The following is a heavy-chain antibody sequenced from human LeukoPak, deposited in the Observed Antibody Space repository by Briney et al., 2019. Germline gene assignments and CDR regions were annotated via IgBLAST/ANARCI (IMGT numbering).Heavy chain of an antibody. CDR1: GGSFSGYY. J-gene: IGHJ2*01. V-gene: IGHV4-34*01. Sequence: PSETLSLTCAVYGGSFSGYYWSWIRQPPGKGLEWIGEINHSGSTNYNPSLKSRVTISVDTSKNQFSLKLSSVTAADTAVYYCARGPIVGATTSSFWYFDLWGRGTLVTVSS. D-gene: IGHD1-26*01. CDR3: ARGPIVGATTSSFWYFDL. CDR2: INHSGST.